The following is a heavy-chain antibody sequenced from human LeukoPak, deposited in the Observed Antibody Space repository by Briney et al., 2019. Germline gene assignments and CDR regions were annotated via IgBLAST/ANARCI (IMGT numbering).Heavy chain of an antibody. CDR2: IYISGST. CDR3: ARETSTVTYRIFDY. J-gene: IGHJ4*02. CDR1: GGSISSYY. Sequence: SETLTLTCTVSGGSISSYYWSWIRQPAGKGLEWIGRIYISGSTNYNPSLKSGVTMSVDTSKSQFSLKLTSVIAADTAVYYWARETSTVTYRIFDYWGQGTLVTVSS. V-gene: IGHV4-4*07. D-gene: IGHD4-17*01.